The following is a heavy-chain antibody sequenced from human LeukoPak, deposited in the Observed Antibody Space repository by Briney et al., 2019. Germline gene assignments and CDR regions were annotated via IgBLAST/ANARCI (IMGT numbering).Heavy chain of an antibody. CDR2: IIPILGIA. V-gene: IGHV1-69*04. CDR1: GGTFSSYA. D-gene: IGHD6-13*01. J-gene: IGHJ4*02. Sequence: ASVEVSCKASGGTFSSYAISWVRQAPGQGLEWMGRIIPILGIANYAQKFQGRVTITADKSTSTAYMELSSLRSEDTAVYYCARDQQQLAPFDYWGQGTLVTVSS. CDR3: ARDQQQLAPFDY.